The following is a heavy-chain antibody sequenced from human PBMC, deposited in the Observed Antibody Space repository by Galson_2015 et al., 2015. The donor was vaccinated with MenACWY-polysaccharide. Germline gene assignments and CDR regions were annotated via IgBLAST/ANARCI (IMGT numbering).Heavy chain of an antibody. V-gene: IGHV3-49*04. J-gene: IGHJ3*02. CDR3: TRLHGALDAFDI. D-gene: IGHD1-26*01. Sequence: SLRLSCAASGFTFGDYAMSWVRQAPGKGLEWVGFIRSKAYGGTTEYAASVKGRFTISRDDSKSIAYLQMNSLKTEDTAVYYCTRLHGALDAFDIWGQGTMVTVSS. CDR1: GFTFGDYA. CDR2: IRSKAYGGTT.